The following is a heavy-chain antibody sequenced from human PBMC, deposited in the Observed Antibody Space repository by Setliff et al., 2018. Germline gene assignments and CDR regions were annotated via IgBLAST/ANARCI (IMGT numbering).Heavy chain of an antibody. CDR3: AREQWLDPPGYYYMDV. J-gene: IGHJ6*03. Sequence: SETLSLTCAVYGGSFSGYYWSWIRQSPGKGLEWIGEINHSGSTNYNPSLKSRVTISVDTSNNQFSLKLNSVTAADMAVYYCAREQWLDPPGYYYMDVWAKGTTVTVSS. D-gene: IGHD6-19*01. CDR1: GGSFSGYY. V-gene: IGHV4-34*01. CDR2: INHSGST.